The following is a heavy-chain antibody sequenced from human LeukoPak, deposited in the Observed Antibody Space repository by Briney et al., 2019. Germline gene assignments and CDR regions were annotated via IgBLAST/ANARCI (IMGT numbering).Heavy chain of an antibody. CDR1: GGSISSSGYY. D-gene: IGHD3-22*01. V-gene: IGHV4-39*01. J-gene: IGHJ4*02. Sequence: SETLSLACMVSGGSISSSGYYWGWIRQPPGKGLEWIANIFHRGDTYYNPSLKSRATTTVDTSKNQFSLKLSSVTAADTAVYYCARLVDYYDSRGYFDSWGQGTLVTVSS. CDR3: ARLVDYYDSRGYFDS. CDR2: IFHRGDT.